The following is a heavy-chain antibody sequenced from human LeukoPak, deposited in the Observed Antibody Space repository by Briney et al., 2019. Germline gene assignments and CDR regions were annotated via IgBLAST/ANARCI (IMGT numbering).Heavy chain of an antibody. J-gene: IGHJ3*02. CDR2: TNPSGGST. D-gene: IGHD6-13*01. Sequence: ASVKVSCKASGYTFTTYYMHWVRQAPGQGLEWMGITNPSGGSTTYAQKFQGRVTMTRDTSTSTVYMELNNLRSEDTAVYYCARVRQLVGAFDIWGQGTMVTVSS. CDR3: ARVRQLVGAFDI. V-gene: IGHV1-46*01. CDR1: GYTFTTYY.